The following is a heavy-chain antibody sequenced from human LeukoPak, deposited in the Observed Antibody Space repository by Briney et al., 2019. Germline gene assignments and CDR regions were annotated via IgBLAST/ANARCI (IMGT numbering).Heavy chain of an antibody. CDR1: GFTFRYYA. J-gene: IGHJ4*02. V-gene: IGHV3-23*01. CDR2: ISAGGGDT. D-gene: IGHD3-22*01. CDR3: AKSDYYDSSGHPSSFDY. Sequence: PGGSLRLSCAASGFTFRYYAISWVRQAPGKGLEWVSAISAGGGDTYYADSVKGRFTISRDNSKNTLYLQMNSLRVEDTAICYFAKSDYYDSSGHPSSFDYWGQGTLVTVSS.